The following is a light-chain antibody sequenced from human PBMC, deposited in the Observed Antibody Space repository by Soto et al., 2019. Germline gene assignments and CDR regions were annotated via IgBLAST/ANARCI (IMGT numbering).Light chain of an antibody. Sequence: QSALTQPASVSGSPGQSITISCTGTSSDVGSYNLVSWYQQHPGKAPKLMIYEGSKRPSGVSNRFSGSKSGNTASLTISGLQAEDEADYYCCSYAGSSTFHVVFGGGTKLTVL. J-gene: IGLJ2*01. CDR2: EGS. CDR3: CSYAGSSTFHVV. V-gene: IGLV2-23*03. CDR1: SSDVGSYNL.